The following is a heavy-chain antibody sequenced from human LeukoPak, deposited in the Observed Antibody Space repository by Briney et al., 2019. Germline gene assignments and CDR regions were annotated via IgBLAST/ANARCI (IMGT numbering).Heavy chain of an antibody. Sequence: PSWTVSLTCTVSGGSISSYYWSWIRQPPGKGLEWIGYIYYSGSTYYNPSLKSRVTISVDTSKNQFSLKLTSVSAADTAVYYCARLSGSPHPPFDYWGQGTLVTVPS. J-gene: IGHJ4*02. V-gene: IGHV4-59*08. CDR1: GGSISSYY. CDR2: IYYSGST. CDR3: ARLSGSPHPPFDY. D-gene: IGHD1-26*01.